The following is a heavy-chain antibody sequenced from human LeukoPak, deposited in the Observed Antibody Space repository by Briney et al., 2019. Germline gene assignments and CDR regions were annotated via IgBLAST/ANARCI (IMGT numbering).Heavy chain of an antibody. Sequence: GGSLRLSCAASGFTFSSYAMSWVRQAPGKGLEWVSAISGSGGSTYYADSVKGRFTISRDNSQNTLYLQMNSLRAEDTAIYFCARAPGEYNFGSFDYWGQGALVTVSS. CDR2: ISGSGGST. CDR1: GFTFSSYA. D-gene: IGHD5-18*01. V-gene: IGHV3-23*01. J-gene: IGHJ4*02. CDR3: ARAPGEYNFGSFDY.